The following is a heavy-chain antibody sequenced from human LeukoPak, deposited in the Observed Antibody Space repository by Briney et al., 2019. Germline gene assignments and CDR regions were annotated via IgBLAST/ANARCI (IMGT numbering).Heavy chain of an antibody. CDR1: GFTVNSNY. V-gene: IGHV3-53*01. Sequence: GGSLRLSCAASGFTVNSNYMSWVRQAPGKGLEWVSVIYNAGTTLYADSVKGRFTISRDKSQNTLYLQMNSLTAEDTAMYYCVTSFPSSGNNYFDFWGQGTLVTVSS. CDR3: VTSFPSSGNNYFDF. D-gene: IGHD3-22*01. J-gene: IGHJ4*02. CDR2: IYNAGTT.